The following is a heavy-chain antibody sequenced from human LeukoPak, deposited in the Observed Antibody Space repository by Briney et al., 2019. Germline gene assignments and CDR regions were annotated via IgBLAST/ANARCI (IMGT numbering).Heavy chain of an antibody. V-gene: IGHV3-30-3*01. CDR1: GFTFSSYA. D-gene: IGHD6-13*01. CDR2: ISYDGSNK. J-gene: IGHJ4*02. Sequence: GGSLRLSCAASGFTFSSYAMHWVRQAPGKGLEWVAVISYDGSNKYYADSVKGRFTISRDNSKNTLYLQMNSLRAEDTAVYYCATRAAAGLIDYWGQGTLVTVSS. CDR3: ATRAAAGLIDY.